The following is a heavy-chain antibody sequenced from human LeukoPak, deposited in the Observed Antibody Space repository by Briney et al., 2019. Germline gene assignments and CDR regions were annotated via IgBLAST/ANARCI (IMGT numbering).Heavy chain of an antibody. CDR1: GYTFTSYD. CDR3: ARGQSIAARGDYYMDV. V-gene: IGHV1-8*03. Sequence: ASVKVSCKASGYTFTSYDINWVRQATGQGVEWMGWMNPNSGNTGYAQKLQGRVTITRNTTIRTDYIELSSLRSEDTAVYYCARGQSIAARGDYYMDVWGKGTTVTVSS. D-gene: IGHD6-6*01. CDR2: MNPNSGNT. J-gene: IGHJ6*03.